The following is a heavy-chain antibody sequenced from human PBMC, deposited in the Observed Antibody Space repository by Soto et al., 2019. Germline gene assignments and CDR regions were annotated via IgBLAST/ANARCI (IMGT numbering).Heavy chain of an antibody. CDR1: GFTMKTYI. D-gene: IGHD6-6*01. J-gene: IGHJ6*02. CDR3: ARDLENPRVAGRPLSNYYFYGMDV. Sequence: GGSLRLSCTVSGFTMKTYIMNWVRQAPGKGLEWVSSITRSSSVISYADSVKGRFTVSRDNAKNSLYLQMDSLRADDTAVYYCARDLENPRVAGRPLSNYYFYGMDVWGQGTTVTVSS. CDR2: ITRSSSVI. V-gene: IGHV3-21*06.